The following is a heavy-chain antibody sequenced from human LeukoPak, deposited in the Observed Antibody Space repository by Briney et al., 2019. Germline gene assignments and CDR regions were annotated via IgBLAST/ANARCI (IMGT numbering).Heavy chain of an antibody. D-gene: IGHD1-26*01. J-gene: IGHJ4*02. V-gene: IGHV3-30*04. Sequence: SGGSLRLSCAASGFTFSSYAMHWVRQAPGKGLEWVAVISYDGSNKYYADSVKGRFTISRDNPKNTLYLQMNSLRAEDTAVYYCAKDQAKWELRGSYFDYWGQGTLVTVSS. CDR1: GFTFSSYA. CDR3: AKDQAKWELRGSYFDY. CDR2: ISYDGSNK.